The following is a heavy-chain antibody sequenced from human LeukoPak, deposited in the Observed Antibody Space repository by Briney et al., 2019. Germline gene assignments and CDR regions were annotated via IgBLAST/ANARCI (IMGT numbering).Heavy chain of an antibody. V-gene: IGHV3-23*01. CDR3: VKDDGWVQYAN. CDR1: GFTFSSYS. J-gene: IGHJ4*02. Sequence: PGGSLRLSCAASGFTFSSYSMNWVRQAPGKGLEWVSGIRADAVSTYYADSVKGRFIISRDNPKNTVYLQMNSLSAEDAAVYYCVKDDGWVQYANWGQGTLVTVSS. CDR2: IRADAVST. D-gene: IGHD5-24*01.